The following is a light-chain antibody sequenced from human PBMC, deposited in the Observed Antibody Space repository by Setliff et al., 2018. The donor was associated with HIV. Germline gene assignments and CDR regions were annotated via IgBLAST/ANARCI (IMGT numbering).Light chain of an antibody. V-gene: IGLV2-23*01. CDR3: CSNTSSNTYV. CDR1: SSDIGRYNL. J-gene: IGLJ1*01. CDR2: QAT. Sequence: ALTQPASVSGSPGQSITISCTGTSSDIGRYNLVSWYQQYPGKAPKLMIYQATKRPSGVSNRFSGSKSGNTASLTISGLQAEDEADYYCCSNTSSNTYVFGSGTKVTVL.